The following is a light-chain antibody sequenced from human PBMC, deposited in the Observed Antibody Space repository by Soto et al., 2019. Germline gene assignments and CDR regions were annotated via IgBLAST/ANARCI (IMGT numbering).Light chain of an antibody. CDR1: SSDVGGYKY. Sequence: QSALTQPASVSGSPGQSITISCTGTSSDVGGYKYVSWYRQHPGKAPKLMIYDVSNRPSGVSNRFSASKSGNTASLTISGLQAEDEADYYCTSYSSSRILLFGGGTKLTVL. CDR2: DVS. V-gene: IGLV2-14*01. J-gene: IGLJ2*01. CDR3: TSYSSSRILL.